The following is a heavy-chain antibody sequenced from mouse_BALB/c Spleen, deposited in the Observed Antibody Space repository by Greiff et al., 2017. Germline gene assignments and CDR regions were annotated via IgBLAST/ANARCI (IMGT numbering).Heavy chain of an antibody. Sequence: QVQLQQSGAELAKPGASVKMSCKASGYTFTSYWMHWVNQRPGQGLEWIGYINPSTGYTEYNQKFKDKATLTADKSSSTAYMQLSSLTSEDSAVYYCARYVRYYFDYWGQGTTLTVSS. V-gene: IGHV1-7*01. CDR1: GYTFTSYW. CDR2: INPSTGYT. CDR3: ARYVRYYFDY. J-gene: IGHJ2*01.